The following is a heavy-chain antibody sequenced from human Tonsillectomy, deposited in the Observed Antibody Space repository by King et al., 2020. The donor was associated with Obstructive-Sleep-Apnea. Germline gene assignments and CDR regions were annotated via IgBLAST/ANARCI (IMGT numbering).Heavy chain of an antibody. CDR3: AKDATIVIINTGAFDY. V-gene: IGHV3-23*04. Sequence: EVQLVESGGGLVQPGWSLRLSFAASGFTFSSYDMSWVRQAPGNGLEWVSAIIGGGAGAYYADPVKGRFTSSRDNSKNTLYLQMNSLRAEDTALYYCAKDATIVIINTGAFDYWGQGTLVTVSS. CDR1: GFTFSSYD. CDR2: IIGGGAGA. D-gene: IGHD5-12*01. J-gene: IGHJ4*02.